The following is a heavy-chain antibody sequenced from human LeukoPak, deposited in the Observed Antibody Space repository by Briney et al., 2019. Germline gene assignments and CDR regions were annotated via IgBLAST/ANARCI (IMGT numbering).Heavy chain of an antibody. Sequence: SETLSLTCTVSGGSISSSSYYWGWIRQPPGKGLEWIGSIYYSGSTYYNPSLKSRATISVDTSKNQFSLKLSSVTAADTAVYYCARDLPGSGYFDYWGQGTLVTVSS. D-gene: IGHD6-25*01. J-gene: IGHJ4*02. CDR3: ARDLPGSGYFDY. CDR2: IYYSGST. V-gene: IGHV4-39*07. CDR1: GGSISSSSYY.